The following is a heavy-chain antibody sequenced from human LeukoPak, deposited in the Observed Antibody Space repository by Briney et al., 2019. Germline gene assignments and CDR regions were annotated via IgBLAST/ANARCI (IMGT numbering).Heavy chain of an antibody. CDR1: GYTFTSYD. V-gene: IGHV1-8*01. J-gene: IGHJ6*03. Sequence: ASVKVSCKASGYTFTSYDINWVRQATGHGLEWMGWMNPNSGNTGYAQKFQGRVTMTRNTSISTAYMELSSLRSEDTAVYYCARGPYSGSYYYYYMDVWGKGTTVTVSS. CDR3: ARGPYSGSYYYYYMDV. CDR2: MNPNSGNT. D-gene: IGHD1-26*01.